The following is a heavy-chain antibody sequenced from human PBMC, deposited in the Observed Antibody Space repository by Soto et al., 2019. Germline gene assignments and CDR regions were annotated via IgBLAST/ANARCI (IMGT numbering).Heavy chain of an antibody. CDR2: ISGSGAGT. CDR3: EFPSYPYDSSGDRPYYYYGMDV. J-gene: IGHJ6*02. Sequence: PGGSLRPSCTASGFTFAAYIMSWVRQAPGKGLEWVSGISGSGAGTYHADSVKSQFTITRDNAKNTLYLQMDSRSAEDTAVYYCEFPSYPYDSSGDRPYYYYGMDVWGQGTAVTVSS. CDR1: GFTFAAYI. D-gene: IGHD3-22*01. V-gene: IGHV3-23*01.